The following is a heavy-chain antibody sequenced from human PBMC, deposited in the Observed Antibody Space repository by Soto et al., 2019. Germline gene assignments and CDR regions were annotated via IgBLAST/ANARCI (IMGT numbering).Heavy chain of an antibody. J-gene: IGHJ3*01. CDR2: IGSGSDYI. Sequence: EVQLVESGGGLVKPGGSLRLSCAASGFTFSSYSMNWVRQCPGKGLEWVSSIGSGSDYIFYADAVKGRFTISRDNAKNSLFLQMNSLTAEDTAVYYCARSPVGDAFNVWGQGTVVTVSS. V-gene: IGHV3-21*01. CDR3: ARSPVGDAFNV. CDR1: GFTFSSYS.